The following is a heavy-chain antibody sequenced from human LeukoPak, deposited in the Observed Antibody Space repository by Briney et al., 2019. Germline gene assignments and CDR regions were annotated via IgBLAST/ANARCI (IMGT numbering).Heavy chain of an antibody. CDR1: GFTFSSYA. V-gene: IGHV3-23*01. CDR2: ISGSGGST. CDR3: AKVGTDSGGYFFDGDYFDY. Sequence: GGSLRLSCAASGFTFSSYAMSWVRQAPGKGLEWVSAISGSGGSTYYADSVKGRFTISRDNSKNTLYLQMNSLRAEDTAVYYCAKVGTDSGGYFFDGDYFDYWGQGTLVTVSS. D-gene: IGHD3-22*01. J-gene: IGHJ4*02.